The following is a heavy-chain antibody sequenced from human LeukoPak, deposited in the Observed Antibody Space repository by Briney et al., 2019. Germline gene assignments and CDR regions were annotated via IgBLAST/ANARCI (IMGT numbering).Heavy chain of an antibody. Sequence: SDTLSPTCTVSGHPNSSYYGLWARQPPGKGLESSAYIYYSGSTNYNPSLKSRGTISVDTSKSQFSLKLTSMTTSDPAGYYCASRPPKRFGDYWGQGTLVTVSS. V-gene: IGHV4-59*08. CDR2: IYYSGST. CDR3: ASRPPKRFGDY. J-gene: IGHJ4*02. D-gene: IGHD3-10*01. CDR1: GHPNSSYY.